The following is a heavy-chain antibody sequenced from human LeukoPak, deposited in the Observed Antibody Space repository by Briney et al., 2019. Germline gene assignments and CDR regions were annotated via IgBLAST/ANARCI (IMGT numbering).Heavy chain of an antibody. CDR2: INHSGST. CDR3: ARGLPRSDAFDI. V-gene: IGHV4-34*01. Sequence: SETLSLTCAVYGGSFSGYYWSWIRQPPGKGLEWIGEINHSGSTNYNPSLKSRVTISVDTSKNQFSLKLSSVTAADTAVYYCARGLPRSDAFDIWGQGTMVTVSS. CDR1: GGSFSGYY. J-gene: IGHJ3*02.